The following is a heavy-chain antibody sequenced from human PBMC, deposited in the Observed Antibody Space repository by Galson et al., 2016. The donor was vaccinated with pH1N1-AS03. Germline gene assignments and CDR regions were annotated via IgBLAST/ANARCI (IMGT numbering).Heavy chain of an antibody. CDR1: GYIFTSYW. D-gene: IGHD5-24*01. J-gene: IGHJ4*02. Sequence: QSGAEVKKPGESLKVSCKTSGYIFTSYWVAWVRHMPGKGLEWMGIIYPGDSDTRYSPSFQGQVTISADRSINTAYLQWSSLMASDTAIYYCARQVRDGYNAVFDDWGQGILVTVSS. CDR2: IYPGDSDT. CDR3: ARQVRDGYNAVFDD. V-gene: IGHV5-51*01.